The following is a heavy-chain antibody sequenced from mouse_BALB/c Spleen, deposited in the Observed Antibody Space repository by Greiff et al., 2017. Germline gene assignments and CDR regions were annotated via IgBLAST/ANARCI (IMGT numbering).Heavy chain of an antibody. CDR1: GFTFSDYY. J-gene: IGHJ4*01. D-gene: IGHD1-1*01. Sequence: EVKVEESGGGLVKPGGSLKLSCAASGFTFSDYYMYWVRQTPEKRLEWVATISDGGSYTYYPDSVKGRFTISRDNAKNNLYLQMSSLKSEDTAMYYCARDQDDGSSYYAMDYWGQGTSVTVSS. CDR2: ISDGGSYT. V-gene: IGHV5-4*02. CDR3: ARDQDDGSSYYAMDY.